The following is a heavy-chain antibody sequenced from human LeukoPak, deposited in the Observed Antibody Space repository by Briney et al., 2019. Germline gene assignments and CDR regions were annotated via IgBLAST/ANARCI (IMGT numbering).Heavy chain of an antibody. V-gene: IGHV4-34*01. J-gene: IGHJ4*02. Sequence: SETLSLTCGVFGGSFSGSYWSWIRQPPGKGLEWIGEINHSGSTNYNPSLKSRVTISVNTSKNQFSLKLSSVTAADTAVYYCARDSTAPYYFDYWGQGTLVTVSS. D-gene: IGHD2-2*01. CDR2: INHSGST. CDR3: ARDSTAPYYFDY. CDR1: GGSFSGSY.